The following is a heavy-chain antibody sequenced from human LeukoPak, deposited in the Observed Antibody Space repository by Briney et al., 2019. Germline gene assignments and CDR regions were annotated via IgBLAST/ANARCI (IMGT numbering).Heavy chain of an antibody. CDR1: EFTFSTYG. D-gene: IGHD6-13*01. V-gene: IGHV3-30*18. CDR2: ISYDGSYK. J-gene: IGHJ4*02. CDR3: AKDRYSGLNTVDY. Sequence: PGGSLRLSCAASEFTFSTYGMHWVRQAPGKGLEWVAVISYDGSYKFYADSVKGRFTISRDNSKSTLYLQMNSLRAEDTAVYYCAKDRYSGLNTVDYWGQGTLVIVSS.